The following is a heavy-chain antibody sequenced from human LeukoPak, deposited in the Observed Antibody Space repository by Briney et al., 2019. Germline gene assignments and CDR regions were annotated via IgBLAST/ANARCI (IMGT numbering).Heavy chain of an antibody. J-gene: IGHJ4*02. CDR3: AREMGPLDNFWSGYFPY. CDR1: GYTLTELS. V-gene: IGHV1-24*01. Sequence: ASVQVSCKVSGYTLTELSMHWVRQAPGKGLEWMGGFDPEDGETIYAQKFQGRVTMTEDTSTDTAYMELSSLRSDDTAVYYCAREMGPLDNFWSGYFPYWGEGTLVTVSS. CDR2: FDPEDGET. D-gene: IGHD3-3*01.